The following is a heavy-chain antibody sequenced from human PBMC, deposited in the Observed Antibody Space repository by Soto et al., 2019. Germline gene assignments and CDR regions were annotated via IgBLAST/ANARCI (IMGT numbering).Heavy chain of an antibody. J-gene: IGHJ5*02. V-gene: IGHV4-34*01. CDR3: ARTRYDFWSGNWFDP. D-gene: IGHD3-3*01. Sequence: PSETLSLTCAVYGGSFSGYYWSWIRQPPGKGLEWTGEINHSGSTNYNPSLKSRVTISVDTSKNQFSLKLSSVTAADTAVYYCARTRYDFWSGNWFDPWGQGTLVTVSS. CDR1: GGSFSGYY. CDR2: INHSGST.